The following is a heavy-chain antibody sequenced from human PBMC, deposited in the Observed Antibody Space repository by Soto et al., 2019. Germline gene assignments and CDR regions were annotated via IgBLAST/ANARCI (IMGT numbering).Heavy chain of an antibody. CDR2: IYPGDHET. Sequence: DSLKISCQCSVYTFSNFWIGWVRQLPGKGLEWMGIIYPGDHETRYSPSFHGKVTISADKSINTAYLQWNSLEASDTAFYFCARSPRSSPYFDYWGQGALVTVSS. CDR1: VYTFSNFW. V-gene: IGHV5-51*01. J-gene: IGHJ4*02. D-gene: IGHD6-13*01. CDR3: ARSPRSSPYFDY.